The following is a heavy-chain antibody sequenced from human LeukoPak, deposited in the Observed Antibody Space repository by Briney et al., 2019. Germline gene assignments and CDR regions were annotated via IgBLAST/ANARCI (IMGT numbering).Heavy chain of an antibody. V-gene: IGHV4-38-2*02. J-gene: IGHJ6*03. Sequence: SETLSLTCTVSGYSISSGYYWGWIRQPPGKGLEWMGSIYHSGSTYYNPSLKSRVTISVDTPKNQFSLKLSSVTAADTAVYYCAREVAAAGGSYMDVWGKGTTVTVSS. CDR1: GYSISSGYY. CDR2: IYHSGST. CDR3: AREVAAAGGSYMDV. D-gene: IGHD6-13*01.